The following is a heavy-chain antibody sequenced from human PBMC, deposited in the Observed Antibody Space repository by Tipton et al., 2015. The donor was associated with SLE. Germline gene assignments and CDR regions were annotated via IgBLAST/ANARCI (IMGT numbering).Heavy chain of an antibody. V-gene: IGHV4-59*08. CDR2: IGHSGST. CDR1: DDSISGYY. Sequence: TLSLTCTVSDDSISGYYWSWIRQPPGKGLEWIGYIGHSGSTNYNPSLNSRVTMSIDTSKNQFSLKLTSVTAADTAVYYCARRGVGATYWYFDLWGRGTLVTVSS. J-gene: IGHJ2*01. D-gene: IGHD1-26*01. CDR3: ARRGVGATYWYFDL.